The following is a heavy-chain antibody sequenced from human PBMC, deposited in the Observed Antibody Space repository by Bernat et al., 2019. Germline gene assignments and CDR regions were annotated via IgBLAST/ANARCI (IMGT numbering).Heavy chain of an antibody. V-gene: IGHV1-69*01. J-gene: IGHJ6*03. Sequence: QVQLVQSGAEVKKPGSSVKVSCKASGGTFSSYAISWVRQAPGQGLEWMGGIIPIFGTANYAQKFQGRVTITADESTSTAYMELSSLRSEDTAVYYCARATRPSMAYYDILTGYDRYYYYYYYMDVWGKGTTVTVSS. CDR3: ARATRPSMAYYDILTGYDRYYYYYYYMDV. CDR1: GGTFSSYA. CDR2: IIPIFGTA. D-gene: IGHD3-9*01.